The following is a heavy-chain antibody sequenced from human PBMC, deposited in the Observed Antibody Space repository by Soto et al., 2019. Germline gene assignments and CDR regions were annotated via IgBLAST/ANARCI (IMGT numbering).Heavy chain of an antibody. V-gene: IGHV3-9*01. CDR3: AKDGDSDLEGTILGAVDV. J-gene: IGHJ6*02. CDR1: GFTFDDYA. CDR2: ISWNGDET. D-gene: IGHD4-17*01. Sequence: EVQLLESGGGLVQPGRSLRLSCVASGFTFDDYAMHWVRQAPGKGLEWVSGISWNGDETDYAASIRGRFTISRDNTKNSLFLQMNRLRADDSALYYCAKDGDSDLEGTILGAVDVWGQGTTVTVSS.